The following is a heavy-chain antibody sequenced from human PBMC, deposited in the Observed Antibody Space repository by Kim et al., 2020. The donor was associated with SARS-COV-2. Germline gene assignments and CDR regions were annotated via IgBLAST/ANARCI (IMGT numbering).Heavy chain of an antibody. CDR3: ARVPTTVVTPRGTGYWYFDL. D-gene: IGHD4-17*01. CDR1: GGTFSSYA. J-gene: IGHJ2*01. Sequence: SVKVSCKASGGTFSSYAISWVRQAPGQGLEWMGGIIPIFGTANYAQKFQGRVTITADESTSTAYMELSSLRSEDTAVYYCARVPTTVVTPRGTGYWYFDLWGRGTLVTVSS. V-gene: IGHV1-69*13. CDR2: IIPIFGTA.